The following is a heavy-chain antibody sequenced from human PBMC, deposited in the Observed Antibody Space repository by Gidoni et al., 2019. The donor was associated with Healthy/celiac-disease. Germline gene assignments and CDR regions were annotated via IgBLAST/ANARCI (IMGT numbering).Heavy chain of an antibody. CDR3: ARGGIAAADYFDY. D-gene: IGHD6-13*01. CDR1: GGSFSSYY. CDR2: TNHIGST. V-gene: IGHV4-34*01. J-gene: IGHJ4*02. Sequence: QVQLQQWGAGLLKPSETLSLTCAVYGGSFSSYYWSWIRQPPGKGLEWIGETNHIGSTNYNPSLKSRLTISVDTSKNQFSLKLNSVTAADTALYYCARGGIAAADYFDYWGQGTLVTVSS.